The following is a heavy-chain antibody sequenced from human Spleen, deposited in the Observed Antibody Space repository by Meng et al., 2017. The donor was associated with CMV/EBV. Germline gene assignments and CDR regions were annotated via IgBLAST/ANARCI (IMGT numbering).Heavy chain of an antibody. V-gene: IGHV3-11*01. J-gene: IGHJ4*02. D-gene: IGHD2-8*01. CDR2: ISRSGSTI. Sequence: GGSLRLSCAASGFTFSDYYMSWIRQAPGKGLEWLSYISRSGSTIYSADSVKGRFTIARDNAKIALYLQMTSLRAEDTAVYYCARDGYCSNGVCYMHYFDYWGQGTLVTVSS. CDR3: ARDGYCSNGVCYMHYFDY. CDR1: GFTFSDYY.